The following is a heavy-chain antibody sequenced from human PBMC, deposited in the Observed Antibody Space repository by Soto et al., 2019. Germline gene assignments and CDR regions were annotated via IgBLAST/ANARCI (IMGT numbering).Heavy chain of an antibody. V-gene: IGHV3-30*18. Sequence: GGSLRLSCAASGFTFSSYGMHWVRQAPGKGLERVAVISYDGRNKYYADSVKGRFTISRDNSKNTLYLQMNSLRAEDTAVYYCAKGQIGGTTVTDLDYWGQGTLVTVSS. CDR1: GFTFSSYG. D-gene: IGHD4-17*01. J-gene: IGHJ4*02. CDR2: ISYDGRNK. CDR3: AKGQIGGTTVTDLDY.